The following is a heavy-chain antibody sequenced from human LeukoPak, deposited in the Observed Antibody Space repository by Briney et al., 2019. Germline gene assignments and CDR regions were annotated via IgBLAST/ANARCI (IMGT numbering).Heavy chain of an antibody. J-gene: IGHJ4*02. CDR1: GFTFSSYS. Sequence: PGGSLRLSCAASGFTFSSYSMNWVRQAPGKGLEWVSYISGSSDTIEYADTVKGRFTISRDNAKNSLYLQMNSLRADDTAVYYCARGDFGYWGQGTLVTVSS. CDR2: ISGSSDTI. CDR3: ARGDFGY. D-gene: IGHD4-17*01. V-gene: IGHV3-48*04.